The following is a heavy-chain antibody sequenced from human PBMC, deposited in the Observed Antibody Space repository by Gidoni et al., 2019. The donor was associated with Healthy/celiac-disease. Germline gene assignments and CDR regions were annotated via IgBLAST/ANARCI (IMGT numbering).Heavy chain of an antibody. V-gene: IGHV3-33*01. J-gene: IGHJ4*02. D-gene: IGHD2-2*01. CDR1: GFPFSSYG. Sequence: QVQLVESGGGVVQPGRSLRLSCAASGFPFSSYGMHWVRQAPGKGLEWVAVIWYDGSNKYYADSVKGRFTISRDNSKNTLYLQMNSLRAEDTAVYYCARERDIVVVPAAVTPEWYFDYWGQGTLVTVSS. CDR3: ARERDIVVVPAAVTPEWYFDY. CDR2: IWYDGSNK.